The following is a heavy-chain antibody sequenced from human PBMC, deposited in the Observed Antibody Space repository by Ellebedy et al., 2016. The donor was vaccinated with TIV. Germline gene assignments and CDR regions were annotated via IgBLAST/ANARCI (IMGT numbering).Heavy chain of an antibody. V-gene: IGHV4-38-2*02. CDR2: LSYSGQT. CDR3: ARGKVGSDWFDP. J-gene: IGHJ5*02. D-gene: IGHD3-10*01. Sequence: MPSETLSLTCSVSGVSLSSTFYWVWIRQPPEKGLEWVAALSYSGQTYSNPSLKSRVTVSVDTSKTQFSLNMNSLTAVDTAVYYCARGKVGSDWFDPWGQGTLVTVSS. CDR1: GVSLSSTFY.